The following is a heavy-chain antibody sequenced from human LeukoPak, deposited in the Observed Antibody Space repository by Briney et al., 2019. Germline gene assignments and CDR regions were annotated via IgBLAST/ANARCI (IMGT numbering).Heavy chain of an antibody. CDR3: ARRLTQYDCFDP. D-gene: IGHD2-2*01. V-gene: IGHV6-1*01. CDR2: TYYGSKWYN. J-gene: IGHJ5*02. Sequence: SQTLSLTCAFSGYSVSSNSVTWNWIRQSPSRGLEWVGRTYYGSKWYNDYAESVRGRITVNPDTSKNQLSLHLNSVTPEDTAVYYCARRLTQYDCFDPWGQGILVTVSS. CDR1: GYSVSSNSVT.